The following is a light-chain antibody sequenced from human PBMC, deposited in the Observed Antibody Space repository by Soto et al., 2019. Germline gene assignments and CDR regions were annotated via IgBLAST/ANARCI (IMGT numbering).Light chain of an antibody. V-gene: IGLV1-40*01. CDR2: NNT. CDR3: QSYDNSLSGSYV. CDR1: SSNIGAGYD. J-gene: IGLJ1*01. Sequence: QSVLTQPPSVSGAPGQRVTVSCTGSSSNIGAGYDVHWYQQLPGTAPKLLIYNNTNRPSGVPDRFSGSKSGTSASLAITGLQAEDETVYYCQSYDNSLSGSYVFGTGSKLTVL.